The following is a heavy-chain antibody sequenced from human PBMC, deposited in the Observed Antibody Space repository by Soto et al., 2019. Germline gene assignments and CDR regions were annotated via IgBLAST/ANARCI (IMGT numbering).Heavy chain of an antibody. CDR2: IYYSGST. CDR1: GGSISSSSYY. J-gene: IGHJ4*02. V-gene: IGHV4-39*01. D-gene: IGHD4-17*01. CDR3: ARIGRDDYGDYVFFDY. Sequence: SETLSLTCTVSGGSISSSSYYWGWIRQPPGKGLEWIGSIYYSGSTYYNPSLKSRVTISVDTSKNQFSLKLSSVTAADTAVYYCARIGRDDYGDYVFFDYWGQGTLVTVSS.